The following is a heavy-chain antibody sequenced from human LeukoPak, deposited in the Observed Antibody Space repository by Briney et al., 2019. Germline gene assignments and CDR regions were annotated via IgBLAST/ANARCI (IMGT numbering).Heavy chain of an antibody. D-gene: IGHD6-6*01. J-gene: IGHJ6*02. CDR1: GGSFSGYY. Sequence: PSETLSLTCAVYGGSFSGYYWSWIRQPPGKGLEWIGEINHSGSTKYNPSLKSRVTISVDTSKNRFSLKLSSVTAADTAVYYCARAYSSSSVLYYYYYGMDVWGQGTTVTVSS. V-gene: IGHV4-34*01. CDR2: INHSGST. CDR3: ARAYSSSSVLYYYYYGMDV.